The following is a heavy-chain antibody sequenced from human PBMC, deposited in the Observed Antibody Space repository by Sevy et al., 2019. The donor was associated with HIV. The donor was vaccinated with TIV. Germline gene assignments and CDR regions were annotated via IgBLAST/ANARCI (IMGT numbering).Heavy chain of an antibody. CDR3: VRDGGCSSSSCLLYFDY. V-gene: IGHV3-21*01. CDR1: GFTFSKYP. Sequence: GGSLRLSCVVSGFTFSKYPMNWVRQAPGKGLEWVSSISSSSNYIYYGDSVKGRFTSSRDNAKNSLYLQMNSLRADDTAVYYCVRDGGCSSSSCLLYFDYWGHGILVTVSS. CDR2: ISSSSNYI. D-gene: IGHD2-15*01. J-gene: IGHJ4*01.